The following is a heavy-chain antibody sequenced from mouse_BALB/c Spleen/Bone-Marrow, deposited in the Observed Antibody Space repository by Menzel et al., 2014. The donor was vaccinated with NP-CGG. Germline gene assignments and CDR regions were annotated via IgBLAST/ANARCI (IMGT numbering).Heavy chain of an antibody. Sequence: VQLKDSGPELVKPGASVKISCKASGYTFTDYNMHWVKQSHGKSLEWIGYIYPYNGGTGYNQKFKSKATLTVDNSSSTAYMELRSLTSEDSAVYYCARRFITTAAWFAYWGQGTLVTVSA. D-gene: IGHD1-2*01. CDR1: GYTFTDYN. V-gene: IGHV1S29*02. CDR3: ARRFITTAAWFAY. J-gene: IGHJ3*01. CDR2: IYPYNGGT.